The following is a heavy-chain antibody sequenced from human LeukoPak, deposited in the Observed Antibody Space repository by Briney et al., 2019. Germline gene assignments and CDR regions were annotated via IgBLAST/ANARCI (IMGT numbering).Heavy chain of an antibody. Sequence: PSETLSLTCAVYGGSFSGYYRSWIRQPPGKGLEWIGEINHSGSTNYNPSLKSRVTKSVDTSKNQFSLKLSSVTAADTAVYYCARGRDGSGYSLDYWGQGTLVTVSS. V-gene: IGHV4-34*01. CDR3: ARGRDGSGYSLDY. J-gene: IGHJ4*02. CDR1: GGSFSGYY. CDR2: INHSGST. D-gene: IGHD3-22*01.